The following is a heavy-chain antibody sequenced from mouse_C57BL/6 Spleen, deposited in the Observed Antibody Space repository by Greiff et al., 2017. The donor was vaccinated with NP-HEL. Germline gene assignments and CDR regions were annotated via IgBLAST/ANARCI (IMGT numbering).Heavy chain of an antibody. CDR3: GRWIGRDYALDY. Sequence: VQLQQSGAELVKPGASVKISCKASGYAFSSYWMNWVKQRPGQGLEWIGQIYPGDGDTNYNGKFKGKATLTADTSSSTAYMQLSSLTSEDSAVYFCGRWIGRDYALDYWGQGTSVTVSS. J-gene: IGHJ4*01. V-gene: IGHV1-80*01. CDR2: IYPGDGDT. CDR1: GYAFSSYW.